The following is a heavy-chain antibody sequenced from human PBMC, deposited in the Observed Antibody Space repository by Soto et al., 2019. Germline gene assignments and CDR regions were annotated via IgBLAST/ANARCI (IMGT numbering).Heavy chain of an antibody. V-gene: IGHV3-23*01. J-gene: IGHJ6*03. D-gene: IGHD1-1*01. CDR3: AKDPLYNWNDEVSYYYYMDV. CDR1: GFTFSSYA. CDR2: ISRTGGNT. Sequence: EVQLSESGGGLVQPGGSLRLSCAASGFTFSSYAMNWVRQAPGKGLEWVSLISRTGGNTYYADSVKGRFTISRDNSKNTLYLQMKSLRAEDTAVYYCAKDPLYNWNDEVSYYYYMDVWGEGTTVTVSS.